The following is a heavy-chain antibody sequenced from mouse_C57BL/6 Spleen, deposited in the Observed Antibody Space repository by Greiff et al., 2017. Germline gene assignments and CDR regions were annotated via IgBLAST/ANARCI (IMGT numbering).Heavy chain of an antibody. J-gene: IGHJ2*01. CDR1: GYTFTSYW. V-gene: IGHV1-61*01. CDR2: IYPSDSET. CDR3: AREAYYAFDY. Sequence: QVQLQQPGAELVRPGSSVKLSCKASGYTFTSYWMDWVKQRPGQGLEWIGNIYPSDSETHYNQKFKDKATLTVDKSSSTAYMQLSSLTSEDSAVYYCAREAYYAFDYWGQGTTLTVSS. D-gene: IGHD2-10*01.